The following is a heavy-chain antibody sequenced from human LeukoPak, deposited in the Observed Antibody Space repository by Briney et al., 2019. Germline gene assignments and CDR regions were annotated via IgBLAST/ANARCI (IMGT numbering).Heavy chain of an antibody. V-gene: IGHV3-48*01. J-gene: IGHJ4*02. CDR1: GFTFSSYS. CDR2: ISSSSSTI. D-gene: IGHD3-22*01. CDR3: ARDLPQSVVYYDSSGYSPFDY. Sequence: PGGSLRLSCAASGFTFSSYSMNWVRQAPGKGLEWVSYISSSSSTIYYADSVKGRFTISRDNAKNSLYLQMNSLRAEDTAVYYCARDLPQSVVYYDSSGYSPFDYWGQGTLVTVSS.